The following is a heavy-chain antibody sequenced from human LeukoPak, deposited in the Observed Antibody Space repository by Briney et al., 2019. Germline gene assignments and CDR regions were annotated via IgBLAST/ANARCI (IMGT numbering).Heavy chain of an antibody. CDR3: ATITMVRGVIRRNWFDP. V-gene: IGHV1-24*01. CDR1: GYTLTELS. D-gene: IGHD3-10*01. CDR2: FDPEDGET. J-gene: IGHJ5*02. Sequence: GASVNVSCKVSGYTLTELSMHWVRQAPGKGLEWMGGFDPEDGETIYAQKFQGRVTMTEDTSTDTAYMELSSLRSEDTAVYYCATITMVRGVIRRNWFDPWGQGTLVTVSS.